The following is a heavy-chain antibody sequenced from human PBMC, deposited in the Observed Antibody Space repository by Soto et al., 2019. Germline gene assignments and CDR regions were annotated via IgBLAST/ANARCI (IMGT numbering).Heavy chain of an antibody. V-gene: IGHV4-61*01. D-gene: IGHD6-13*01. CDR1: CGSVSSGSYY. CDR3: AREIPSLAAAGFSDWFDP. Sequence: SETLSVTCTVSCGSVSSGSYYWSWIRQPPGKGLEWIGYIYYSGSTNYNPSLKSRVTISVDTSKNQFSLKLSSVTAADTAVYYCAREIPSLAAAGFSDWFDPWGQGTLVTVSS. J-gene: IGHJ5*02. CDR2: IYYSGST.